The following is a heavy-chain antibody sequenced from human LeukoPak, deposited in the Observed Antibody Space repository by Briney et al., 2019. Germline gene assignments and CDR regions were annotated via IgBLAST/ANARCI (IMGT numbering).Heavy chain of an antibody. CDR2: ISSSSSYI. CDR1: GFTFSSYS. V-gene: IGHV3-21*01. D-gene: IGHD3-10*01. J-gene: IGHJ4*02. Sequence: GGSLRLSCAASGFTFSSYSMNWVRQAPGRGRGGFSSISSSSSYIYYADSVKGRFTISRDNAKNSLYLQMNSLRAEDTAVYYCATLFGELFNFDYWGQGTLVTVSS. CDR3: ATLFGELFNFDY.